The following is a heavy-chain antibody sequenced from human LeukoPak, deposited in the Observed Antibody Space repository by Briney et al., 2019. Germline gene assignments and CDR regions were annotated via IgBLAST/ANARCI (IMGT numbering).Heavy chain of an antibody. CDR3: AKWYLVLNSFDY. J-gene: IGHJ4*02. D-gene: IGHD2/OR15-2a*01. Sequence: QSGGSLRLSCAASGFTFSSYALSWVRQAPGKGLEWVSAISGSGGSTYYADSVKGRFTISRDNSKNTLYLQMNSLRAEDTAVYYCAKWYLVLNSFDYWGQGTLVTVSS. CDR1: GFTFSSYA. V-gene: IGHV3-23*01. CDR2: ISGSGGST.